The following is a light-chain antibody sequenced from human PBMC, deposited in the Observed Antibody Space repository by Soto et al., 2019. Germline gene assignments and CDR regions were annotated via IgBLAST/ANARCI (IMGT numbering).Light chain of an antibody. CDR1: SSDVGGYNY. CDR2: DVS. V-gene: IGLV2-14*01. J-gene: IGLJ2*01. CDR3: SSYTSSSTLDVV. Sequence: QSALTQPASVSGSPGQSITISCTGTSSDVGGYNYVSWYQQHPGKAPKLMIYDVSNRPSGVSNRFSGSKSGNTASLTISGLQDEDDADYYCSSYTSSSTLDVVFGGGTKLTVL.